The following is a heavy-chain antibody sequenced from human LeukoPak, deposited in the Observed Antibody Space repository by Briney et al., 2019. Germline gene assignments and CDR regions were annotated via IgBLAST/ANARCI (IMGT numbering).Heavy chain of an antibody. Sequence: PGGSLRLSCEASGFTFGSHAVYWVRQAPGKGLEWVAGIFGSGGSPHYADSVKGRFTISRDNSRNTVYLQINSLRAEDTAVYYCGKTTVGYSSGQKPAWPVDYWGQGTLVTVSS. CDR2: IFGSGGSP. D-gene: IGHD5-18*01. J-gene: IGHJ4*02. V-gene: IGHV3-23*01. CDR3: GKTTVGYSSGQKPAWPVDY. CDR1: GFTFGSHA.